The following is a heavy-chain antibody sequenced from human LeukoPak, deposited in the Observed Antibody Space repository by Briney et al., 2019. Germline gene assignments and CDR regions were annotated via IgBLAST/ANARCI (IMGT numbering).Heavy chain of an antibody. CDR3: ARANCSSTSCYSVACDY. CDR1: GGTFSSYA. V-gene: IGHV1-69*13. J-gene: IGHJ4*02. D-gene: IGHD2-2*01. Sequence: GASVKVSCKASGGTFSSYAISWVRQAPGQGLEWMGGIIPIFGTANYAQKFQGRVTITADESTSTAYMELSSLRSEDTAVYYCARANCSSTSCYSVACDYWGQGTLVTVSS. CDR2: IIPIFGTA.